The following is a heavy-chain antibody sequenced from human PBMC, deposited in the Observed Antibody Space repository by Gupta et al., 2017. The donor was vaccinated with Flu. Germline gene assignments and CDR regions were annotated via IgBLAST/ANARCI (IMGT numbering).Heavy chain of an antibody. J-gene: IGHJ6*02. V-gene: IGHV1-69*06. Sequence: QVQLVQSGAEVKKPGSSVKISCKASGGIFSSNAISWVRPAPGQGHEWMGGIIPKFDTPNYAQKFQGRVTITADKSTSTVYMEVSSLRSEDTAVYYCARDYDGTGTYYYYYFGMDVWGQGTTVTVSS. D-gene: IGHD3-22*01. CDR3: ARDYDGTGTYYYYYFGMDV. CDR1: GGIFSSNA. CDR2: IIPKFDTP.